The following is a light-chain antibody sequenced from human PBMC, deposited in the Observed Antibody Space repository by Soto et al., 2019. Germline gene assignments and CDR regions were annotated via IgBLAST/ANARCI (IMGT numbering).Light chain of an antibody. CDR2: GAS. CDR1: QSVSSSY. CDR3: QQYGSSPFT. V-gene: IGKV3-20*01. Sequence: EIVLTQSPGTLSLSPGERATLSCRASQSVSSSYLGWYQQKPGQAPRLLIYGASSRATGIPDRFSGSGSGXXXXXXXSRLEPEDFAVYYCQQYGSSPFTFGPGTKVDIK. J-gene: IGKJ3*01.